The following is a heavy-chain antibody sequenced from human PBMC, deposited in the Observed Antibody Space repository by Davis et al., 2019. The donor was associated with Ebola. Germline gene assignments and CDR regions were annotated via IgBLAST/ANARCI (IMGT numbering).Heavy chain of an antibody. J-gene: IGHJ4*02. CDR2: IEHHGRT. Sequence: PSDTLSLTCTVSSDSFPSYYWSWIRQPPGKGLEWIGSIEHHGRTEYIPSLNNRITISLDTSKKHFSLKVSSVTAADTAVYYCARGVYGAYFDFWGQGTLVTVSS. CDR3: ARGVYGAYFDF. D-gene: IGHD4-17*01. CDR1: SDSFPSYY. V-gene: IGHV4-59*07.